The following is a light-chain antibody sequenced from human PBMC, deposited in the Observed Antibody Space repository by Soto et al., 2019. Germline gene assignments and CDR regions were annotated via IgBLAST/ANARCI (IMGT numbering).Light chain of an antibody. Sequence: EILMTQSPATLSVSPGERVILSCRASQSVGSTLAWYQQKPGQAPRLLIRGASTSATGVPARFSGSGSGTEFTLTISSLQSEDFAVYYWQQYSTSLTFGGGTTLEIK. CDR1: QSVGST. CDR3: QQYSTSLT. J-gene: IGKJ4*02. CDR2: GAS. V-gene: IGKV3-15*01.